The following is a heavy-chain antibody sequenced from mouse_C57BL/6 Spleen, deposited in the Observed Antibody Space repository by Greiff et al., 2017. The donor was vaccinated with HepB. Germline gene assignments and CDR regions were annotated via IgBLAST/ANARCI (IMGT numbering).Heavy chain of an antibody. Sequence: EVKLVESGGGLVKPGGSLKLSCAASGFTFSSYAMSWVRQTPEKRLEWVATISDGGSYTYYPDNVKGRFTISRDNAKNNLYLQMSHLKSEDTAMYYCARDDGSRYDAMDYWGQGTSVTVSS. D-gene: IGHD1-1*01. CDR1: GFTFSSYA. CDR3: ARDDGSRYDAMDY. CDR2: ISDGGSYT. V-gene: IGHV5-4*01. J-gene: IGHJ4*01.